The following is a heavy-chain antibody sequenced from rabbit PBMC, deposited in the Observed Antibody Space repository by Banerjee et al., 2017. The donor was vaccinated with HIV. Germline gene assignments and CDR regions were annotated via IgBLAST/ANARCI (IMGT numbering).Heavy chain of an antibody. CDR2: ITYGGSA. V-gene: IGHV1S40*01. Sequence: QSLEESGGDLVKPGASLTLTCTASGFSFNNKYVMCWVRQAPGKGLEWIGYITYGGSAYYGSWVNARFTISRHNAQNTLYLQLNSLTAADTATYFCVRDLAGVIGWNFNLWGPGTLVTVS. J-gene: IGHJ4*01. D-gene: IGHD4-1*01. CDR1: GFSFNNKYV. CDR3: VRDLAGVIGWNFNL.